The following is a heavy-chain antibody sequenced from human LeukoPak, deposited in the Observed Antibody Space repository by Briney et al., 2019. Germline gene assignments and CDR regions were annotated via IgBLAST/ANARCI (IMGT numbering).Heavy chain of an antibody. J-gene: IGHJ4*02. V-gene: IGHV3-30*03. CDR2: VSYDGSNK. CDR1: GFTFSSFG. Sequence: GGSLRLSCAASGFTFSSFGMHWVRQASGKGLEWVAVVSYDGSNKYYADSVKGRFTISRDNAKSTVFLQMNSLRAEDTAVYYCARGGVDYWGQGTLVTVSS. CDR3: ARGGVDY.